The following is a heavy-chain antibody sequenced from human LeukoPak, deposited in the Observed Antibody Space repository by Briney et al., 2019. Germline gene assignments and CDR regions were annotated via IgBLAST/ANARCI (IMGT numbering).Heavy chain of an antibody. V-gene: IGHV4-59*01. D-gene: IGHD6-19*01. CDR1: GGSISSYY. CDR3: ARDRGGSGWSREYYFDY. CDR2: IYYSGST. Sequence: SETLSLTCTVTGGSISSYYWSWIRQPPGKGLEWIGYIYYSGSTNYNPSLKSRVTISVDTSKNLFSLKLSSVTAADTAVYYCARDRGGSGWSREYYFDYWGQGTLVTVSS. J-gene: IGHJ4*02.